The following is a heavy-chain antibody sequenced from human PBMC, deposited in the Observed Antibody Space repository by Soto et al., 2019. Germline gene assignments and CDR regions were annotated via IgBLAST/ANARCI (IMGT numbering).Heavy chain of an antibody. V-gene: IGHV4-61*08. J-gene: IGHJ5*02. Sequence: QVQLQESGPGLVKPSETLSLTCTVSGGSVSSGVYYWSWIRQPPGKGLECIGYIYYSGSTNYNPSLKSRVTISVDTSKNQFSLRLSSVTAADTAVYYCARLSIEDAGTPLWFDPWGQGTLVTVSS. CDR2: IYYSGST. D-gene: IGHD6-13*01. CDR3: ARLSIEDAGTPLWFDP. CDR1: GGSVSSGVYY.